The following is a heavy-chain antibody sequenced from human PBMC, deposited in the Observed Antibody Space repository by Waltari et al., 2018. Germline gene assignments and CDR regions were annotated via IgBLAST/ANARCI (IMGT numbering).Heavy chain of an antibody. D-gene: IGHD6-19*01. CDR2: ISSSSSYI. CDR3: ARIEQWLVYYFDY. V-gene: IGHV3-21*01. Sequence: EVQLVESGGGLVKPGGSLRLSCAASGFTFSSYSLNWVRQAPGKGLEWVSSISSSSSYIYYADSVKGRFTISRDNAKNSLYLQMNSLRAEDTAVYYCARIEQWLVYYFDYWGQGTLVTVSS. CDR1: GFTFSSYS. J-gene: IGHJ4*02.